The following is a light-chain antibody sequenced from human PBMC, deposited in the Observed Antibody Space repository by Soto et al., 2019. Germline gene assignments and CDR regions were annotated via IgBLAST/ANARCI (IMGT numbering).Light chain of an antibody. V-gene: IGKV3-15*01. CDR3: QQYDNWHT. J-gene: IGKJ2*01. Sequence: EIVVTQSPATLSVSPGERVTLSCRASQSVSTNLAWYQQKPGQAPRLLIYRASTKATGIPARFSGSGSGTEFTLTISSLQSEDFAVYYCQQYDNWHTSGQGTKLQIK. CDR2: RAS. CDR1: QSVSTN.